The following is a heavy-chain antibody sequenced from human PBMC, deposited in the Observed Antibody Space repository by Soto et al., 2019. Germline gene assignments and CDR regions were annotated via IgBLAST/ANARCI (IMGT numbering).Heavy chain of an antibody. CDR1: GGTFRNHV. D-gene: IGHD3-10*01. Sequence: SVKVSCKASGGTFRNHVFNWVRQAPGQGLEWMGGIIPIIGTPNYTQKFQGRVTITADASTSTVYLEVSSLRSQDTAVYYCARDLEFRDGNISHLDYWGQGTLVTVSS. CDR3: ARDLEFRDGNISHLDY. J-gene: IGHJ4*02. V-gene: IGHV1-69*13. CDR2: IIPIIGTP.